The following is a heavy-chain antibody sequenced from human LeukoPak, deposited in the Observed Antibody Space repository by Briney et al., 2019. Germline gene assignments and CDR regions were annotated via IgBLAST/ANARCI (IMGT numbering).Heavy chain of an antibody. D-gene: IGHD6-19*01. Sequence: PGGSLRFSCAASGFTFSSYSMNWVRQAPGKGLEWVSSIGTSSGNTNYGDSVKGRFTISRDNMKNSVHLQMNSLRAEDTAVYYCARSGWSYYSGLDVRGHGTTVTVSS. CDR1: GFTFSSYS. CDR2: IGTSSGNT. CDR3: ARSGWSYYSGLDV. J-gene: IGHJ6*02. V-gene: IGHV3-21*01.